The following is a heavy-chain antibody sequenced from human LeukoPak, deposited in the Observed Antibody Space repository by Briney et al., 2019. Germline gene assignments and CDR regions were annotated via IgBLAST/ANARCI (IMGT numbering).Heavy chain of an antibody. Sequence: PSGTLSLTCTVSGYSIRSAYYWGWIRQSPGKGLEWIGAVYGGGNTHYNPSLESRVEISPDTSKNQFSLKLTSVTAADTAVYYCSRGRKGGYNYAAIDFWGQGTLVTVSS. J-gene: IGHJ4*02. CDR2: VYGGGNT. D-gene: IGHD5-18*01. CDR1: GYSIRSAYY. V-gene: IGHV4-38-2*02. CDR3: SRGRKGGYNYAAIDF.